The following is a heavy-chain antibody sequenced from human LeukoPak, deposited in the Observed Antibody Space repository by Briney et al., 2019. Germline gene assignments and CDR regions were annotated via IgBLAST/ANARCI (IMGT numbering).Heavy chain of an antibody. J-gene: IGHJ6*02. CDR2: IYYSGST. D-gene: IGHD6-13*01. CDR3: ARDPDSSSHQRHPYYYYGMDV. Sequence: PSETLSLTCTVSGGSISSSSYYWGWIRQPPGKGLEWIGSIYYSGSTYYNPSLKSRVTISVDTSKNQFSLKLSSVTAADTAVYYCARDPDSSSHQRHPYYYYGMDVWGQGTTVTVSS. CDR1: GGSISSSSYY. V-gene: IGHV4-39*07.